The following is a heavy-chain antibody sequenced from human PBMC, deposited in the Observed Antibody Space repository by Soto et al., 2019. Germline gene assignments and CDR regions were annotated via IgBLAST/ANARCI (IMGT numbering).Heavy chain of an antibody. D-gene: IGHD7-27*01. V-gene: IGHV3-48*03. Sequence: EVQVVESGGGLEQPGGSLRLSCAASGFTFSNYEMNWVRQAPGKGLEWVSYITSSGDTIYYADSVKGRFTVSRDNANNSLYLQMNSLRADDAAVYYCAREILHTGDSFDIWGQGTMVTVSS. CDR2: ITSSGDTI. J-gene: IGHJ3*02. CDR3: AREILHTGDSFDI. CDR1: GFTFSNYE.